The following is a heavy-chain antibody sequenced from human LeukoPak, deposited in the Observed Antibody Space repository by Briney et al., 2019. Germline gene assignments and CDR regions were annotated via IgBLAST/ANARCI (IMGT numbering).Heavy chain of an antibody. CDR3: AKDARRTDGWYFFDY. Sequence: GGSLRLSCAASGFAFTRLAMGWVRQAPGKGLEWVSVISDSGSLTYYADSVKGRFTISRYNSKNTLFLQMNSLRAEDTAVYYCAKDARRTDGWYFFDYWGQGTTVTVSS. D-gene: IGHD6-19*01. CDR1: GFAFTRLA. J-gene: IGHJ4*02. CDR2: ISDSGSLT. V-gene: IGHV3-23*01.